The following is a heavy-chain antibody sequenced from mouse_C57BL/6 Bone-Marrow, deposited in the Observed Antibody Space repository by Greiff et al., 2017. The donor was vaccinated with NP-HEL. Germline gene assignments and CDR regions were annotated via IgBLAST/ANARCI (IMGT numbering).Heavy chain of an antibody. V-gene: IGHV1-81*01. CDR2: IYPRSGNT. Sequence: VQLQQSGAELARPGASVKLSCKASGYTFTSYGISWVKQRTGQGLEWIGEIYPRSGNTYYNEKFKGKATLTADKSSSTAYMEIRSLTAEYSAVYFCASSVNLYSGNYGAMDYWGQGTSVTVSS. CDR1: GYTFTSYG. CDR3: ASSVNLYSGNYGAMDY. D-gene: IGHD2-1*01. J-gene: IGHJ4*01.